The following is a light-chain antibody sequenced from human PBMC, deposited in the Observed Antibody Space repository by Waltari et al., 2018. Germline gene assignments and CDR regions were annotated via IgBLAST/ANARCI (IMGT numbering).Light chain of an antibody. Sequence: QSVLTQPPSVSGAPGQRVTITSTGSTSKIRADNDVNWYQQVPGAAPRLLIHGNRHRPSGVSDRFSGSKSYTSTFLAISGLQAEDEADYYCQSFDNSLYAVVFGGGTKLTVL. V-gene: IGLV1-40*01. CDR3: QSFDNSLYAVV. CDR2: GNR. J-gene: IGLJ2*01. CDR1: TSKIRADND.